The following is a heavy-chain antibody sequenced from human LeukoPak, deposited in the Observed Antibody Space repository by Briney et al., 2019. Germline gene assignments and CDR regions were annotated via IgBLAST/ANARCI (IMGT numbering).Heavy chain of an antibody. CDR2: ISYDGSNK. J-gene: IGHJ4*02. Sequence: GGSLRLSCAASGITFSSYGMHWVRQAPGKGLEWVAVISYDGSNKYYADSVKGRFTISRDNSKNTLYLQMNSLRAEDTAVYYCAKDFRGGPSAGTYYFDYWGQGTLVTVSS. D-gene: IGHD1-7*01. CDR3: AKDFRGGPSAGTYYFDY. V-gene: IGHV3-30*18. CDR1: GITFSSYG.